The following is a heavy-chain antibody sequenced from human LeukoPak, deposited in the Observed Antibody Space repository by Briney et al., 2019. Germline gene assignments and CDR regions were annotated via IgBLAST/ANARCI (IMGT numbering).Heavy chain of an antibody. J-gene: IGHJ4*02. V-gene: IGHV3-33*08. Sequence: WGSLRLSCVASGGIFSRYGMHWIRQAPGQGLEWVAHIWFYGNNESYTYSVQARFKVSRDISENKLYLQMNSVRVDDTAVYYCAADLIPFGVNGGFGYWGQGILVTVSS. CDR3: AADLIPFGVNGGFGY. D-gene: IGHD3-10*01. CDR1: GGIFSRYG. CDR2: IWFYGNNE.